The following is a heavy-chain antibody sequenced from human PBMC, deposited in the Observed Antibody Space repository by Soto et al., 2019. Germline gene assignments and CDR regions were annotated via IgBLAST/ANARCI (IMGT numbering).Heavy chain of an antibody. J-gene: IGHJ4*02. CDR2: ISGSGGST. CDR3: AKQQYQLLWGGFFRY. D-gene: IGHD2-2*01. CDR1: GFTFSSYA. Sequence: EVQLLESGGGLVQPGGSLRLSCAASGFTFSSYAMSWVRQAPGKGLEWVSAISGSGGSTYYADSVKGRFTNSRDNSKNTRYLQMNSLRAEDTAVYYCAKQQYQLLWGGFFRYWGQGTLVTVSS. V-gene: IGHV3-23*01.